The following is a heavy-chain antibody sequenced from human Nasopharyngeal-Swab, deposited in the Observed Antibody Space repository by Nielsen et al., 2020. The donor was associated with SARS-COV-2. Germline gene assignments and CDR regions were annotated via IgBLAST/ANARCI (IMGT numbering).Heavy chain of an antibody. V-gene: IGHV4-34*01. Sequence: SETLSLTCAVYGGSFSGYYWSWIRQPPGKGLEWIGEINHSGSTNYNPSLKSRVTISVDTSKNQFSLKLSSVTAADTAVYYCARGGLGVVTHDAFDIWGQGTTVTVSS. J-gene: IGHJ3*02. CDR2: INHSGST. CDR3: ARGGLGVVTHDAFDI. D-gene: IGHD3-3*01. CDR1: GGSFSGYY.